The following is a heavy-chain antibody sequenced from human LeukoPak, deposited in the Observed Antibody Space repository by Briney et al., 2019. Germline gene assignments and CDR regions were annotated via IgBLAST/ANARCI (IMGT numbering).Heavy chain of an antibody. V-gene: IGHV4-59*01. J-gene: IGHJ6*02. CDR2: IYYSGST. D-gene: IGHD3-3*01. CDR3: ARSGYYYYYYGMDV. Sequence: SETLSLTCTVSGGSISSYHWSWIRQPPGKGLEWIGYIYYSGSTNYNPSLKSRVTISVDTSKNQFSLKLSSVTAADTAVYYCARSGYYYYYYGMDVWGQGTTVTVSS. CDR1: GGSISSYH.